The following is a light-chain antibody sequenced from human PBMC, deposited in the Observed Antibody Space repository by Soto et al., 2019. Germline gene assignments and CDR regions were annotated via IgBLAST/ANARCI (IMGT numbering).Light chain of an antibody. V-gene: IGLV2-11*01. CDR2: DVS. CDR3: CSYAGTSWV. J-gene: IGLJ3*02. CDR1: SSDVGGYNY. Sequence: QSALTQPRSVSGSPGQSVTISCTGTSSDVGGYNYVSWYQQHPGKAPKLIIYDVSKRPSGVPDRFSGSKSGNTASLTISGLQAEDEADYHCCSYAGTSWVFGGGTKVTVL.